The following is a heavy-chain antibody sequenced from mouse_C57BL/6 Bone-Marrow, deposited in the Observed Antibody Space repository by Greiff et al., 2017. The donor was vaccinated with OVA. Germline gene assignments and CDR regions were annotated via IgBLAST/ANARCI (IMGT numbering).Heavy chain of an antibody. D-gene: IGHD2-2*01. CDR2: ILPGSRST. CDR1: VSPFLGYC. V-gene: IGHV1-9*01. CDR3: ASWLPHWYFDV. J-gene: IGHJ1*03. Sequence: VKLVESGAELMKPGASLKLSCKATVSPFLGYCLSRVKQRPGHCPEWIGEILPGSRSTNYNEKFKGKATFTADTSSSTAYMQLSSLTTEDSAIYYCASWLPHWYFDVWGTGTTVTVSS.